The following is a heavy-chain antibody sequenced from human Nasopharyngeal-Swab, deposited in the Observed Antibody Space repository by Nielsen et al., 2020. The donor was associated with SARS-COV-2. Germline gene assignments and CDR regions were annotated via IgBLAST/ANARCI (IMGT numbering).Heavy chain of an antibody. D-gene: IGHD2/OR15-2a*01. CDR1: GYTFSKYA. CDR3: ARDTWDV. J-gene: IGHJ6*02. Sequence: ASVKVSCKASGYTFSKYAINWVRQAPGQGLECMGWINTNAGTATYVQGFTGRFVFSLDTSVSTAYLQIDSLRTEDSAVFYCARDTWDVWGQGTTVTVSS. V-gene: IGHV7-4-1*01. CDR2: INTNAGTA.